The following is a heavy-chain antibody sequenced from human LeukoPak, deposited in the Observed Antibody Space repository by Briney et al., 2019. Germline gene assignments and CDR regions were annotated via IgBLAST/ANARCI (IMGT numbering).Heavy chain of an antibody. J-gene: IGHJ6*02. CDR1: GLTFSSYP. CDR2: ISYDGSEE. V-gene: IGHV3-30-3*01. Sequence: GGSLRLSCAASGLTFSSYPMHWVRQAPGKGLEWVAVISYDGSEEHYADSVKGRFTISRDNSKNTLYLQMNSLRAEDTAVYFCARGGHCSTTSCSNYDGMDVWGQGTTLTVSS. CDR3: ARGGHCSTTSCSNYDGMDV. D-gene: IGHD2-2*01.